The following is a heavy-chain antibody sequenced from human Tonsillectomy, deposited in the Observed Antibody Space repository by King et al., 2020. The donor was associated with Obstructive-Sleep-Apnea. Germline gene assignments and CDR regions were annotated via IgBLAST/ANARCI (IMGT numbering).Heavy chain of an antibody. J-gene: IGHJ5*01. CDR2: IYYSGST. Sequence: VQLQESGPGLVKPSETLSLTCTVSGGSISSYYWSWVRQPPGKGLEWIGYIYYSGSTHYNPSLKSRVAISVDTSKNQFSLKLSSVTAADTAVYYCARVGVDYDLLTGHNRHRDWFDFWGQGTLVTVSS. CDR1: GGSISSYY. D-gene: IGHD3-9*01. CDR3: ARVGVDYDLLTGHNRHRDWFDF. V-gene: IGHV4-59*01.